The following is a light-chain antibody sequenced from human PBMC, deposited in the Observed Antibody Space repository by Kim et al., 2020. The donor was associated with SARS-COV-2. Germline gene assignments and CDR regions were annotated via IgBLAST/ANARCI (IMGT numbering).Light chain of an antibody. J-gene: IGKJ4*01. Sequence: SASVGDRITITCRTSQDISSYLAWYQQKSGKAPKLLIYAASTLQSEVPARFSGSGSGTEFTLTITSLQPEDFASYYCQQLSTYPVTFGGGTKLEI. CDR3: QQLSTYPVT. V-gene: IGKV1-9*01. CDR2: AAS. CDR1: QDISSY.